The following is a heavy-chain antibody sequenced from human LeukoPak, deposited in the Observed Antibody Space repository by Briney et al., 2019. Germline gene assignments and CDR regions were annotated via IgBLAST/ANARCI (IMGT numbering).Heavy chain of an antibody. CDR2: IYPGDSET. Sequence: GESLKISCKGSGYSFTSYWIGWVRQMPGKGLEWMGVIYPGDSETRYSPSFQGQVTISADKSISTAYLQWSSLKASDTAIYYCARRPGSTHFDSWGQGTLVTVSS. V-gene: IGHV5-51*01. CDR1: GYSFTSYW. CDR3: ARRPGSTHFDS. J-gene: IGHJ4*02.